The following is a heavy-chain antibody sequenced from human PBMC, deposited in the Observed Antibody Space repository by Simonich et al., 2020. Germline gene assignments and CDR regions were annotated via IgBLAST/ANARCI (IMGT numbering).Heavy chain of an antibody. CDR1: GYSISSGYY. V-gene: IGHV4-38-2*01. CDR3: ARVGYSNYYYYGMDV. J-gene: IGHJ6*02. Sequence: QVQLQESGPGLVKPSETLSLTCAVSGYSISSGYYWGWIRQPPGKGLEWIGSIYHRGNTYYNPPLKSRVTISVDTSKNQFSLKLSSVTAADTAVYYCARVGYSNYYYYGMDVWGQGTTVTVSS. D-gene: IGHD6-13*01. CDR2: IYHRGNT.